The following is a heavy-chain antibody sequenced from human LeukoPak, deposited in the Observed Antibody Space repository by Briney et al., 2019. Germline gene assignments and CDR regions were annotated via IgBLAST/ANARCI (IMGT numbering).Heavy chain of an antibody. D-gene: IGHD6-19*01. J-gene: IGHJ4*02. CDR1: GGSFSGYY. CDR2: INHSGST. V-gene: IGHV4-34*01. CDR3: ARGKRYSSGWPFDY. Sequence: PSETLSLTCAVYGGSFSGYYWSWIRQPPGKGLEWIREINHSGSTNYNPSLKSRVTISVDTSKNQFSLKLSSVTAADTAVYYCARGKRYSSGWPFDYWGQGTLVTVSS.